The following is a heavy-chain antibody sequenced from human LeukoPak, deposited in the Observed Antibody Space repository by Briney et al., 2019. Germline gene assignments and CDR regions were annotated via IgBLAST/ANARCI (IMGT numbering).Heavy chain of an antibody. J-gene: IGHJ4*02. CDR1: GYTFTGYY. CDR3: ARRDIVVVVSASDY. Sequence: ASVKVSCKASGYTFTGYYMHWVRQAPGQGLEWMGWINPNSGGTNYAQKFQGRVTMTRDTSISTAYMELSILRSDDTAVYYCARRDIVVVVSASDYWGQGTLVTVSS. V-gene: IGHV1-2*02. D-gene: IGHD2-15*01. CDR2: INPNSGGT.